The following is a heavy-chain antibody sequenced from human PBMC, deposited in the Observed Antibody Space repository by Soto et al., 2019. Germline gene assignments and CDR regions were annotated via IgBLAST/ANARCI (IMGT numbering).Heavy chain of an antibody. CDR1: GFTFSSYA. Sequence: AGGSLRLSCAAAGFTFSSYAMSWVRQAPGKGLEWVSTIGGGGGSTYYADSVKGRFTISRDNSKNTLYLQMNSLRAEDTALYYCAKLRSVAAAGYFDYWGQGTLVTVSS. V-gene: IGHV3-23*01. D-gene: IGHD6-13*01. CDR2: IGGGGGST. J-gene: IGHJ4*02. CDR3: AKLRSVAAAGYFDY.